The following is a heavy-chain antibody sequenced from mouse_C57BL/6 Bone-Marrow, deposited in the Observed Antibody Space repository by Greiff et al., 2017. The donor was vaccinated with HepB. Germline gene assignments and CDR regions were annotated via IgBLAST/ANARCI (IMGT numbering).Heavy chain of an antibody. J-gene: IGHJ1*03. V-gene: IGHV7-3*01. D-gene: IGHD4-1*02. Sequence: EVMLVESGGGLVQPGGSLSLSCAASGFTFTDYYMSWVRQPPGKALEWLGFIRNKANGYTTENRASVKGRYTISRDNSQSILYLQMNALRAEYIATYYCARYCPTCHWYFDVWGTGTTVTVSS. CDR2: IRNKANGYTT. CDR1: GFTFTDYY. CDR3: ARYCPTCHWYFDV.